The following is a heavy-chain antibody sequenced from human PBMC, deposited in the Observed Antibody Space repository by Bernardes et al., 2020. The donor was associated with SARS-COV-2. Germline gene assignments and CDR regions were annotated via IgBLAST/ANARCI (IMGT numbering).Heavy chain of an antibody. CDR3: VKIPSSGLGGGDY. J-gene: IGHJ4*02. CDR2: IKQDGSQK. CDR1: GFTFSSFW. D-gene: IGHD3-16*01. V-gene: IGHV3-7*01. Sequence: GGSLRLSCAASGFTFSSFWMSWVRQAPGKGLEWVANIKQDGSQKYYVDSVKGRFTISRDNAKNSLYLQMNSLRAEDTAVYYCVKIPSSGLGGGDYWGQGTLVTVSS.